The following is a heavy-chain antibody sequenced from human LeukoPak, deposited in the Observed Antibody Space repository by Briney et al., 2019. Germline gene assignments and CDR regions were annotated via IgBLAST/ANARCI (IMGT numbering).Heavy chain of an antibody. J-gene: IGHJ1*01. D-gene: IGHD3-10*01. Sequence: GGSPRLSCAASGFTCSSYARHWVRQAPGKGLEWVAVLSDDGSNKYYADSVKGRFTISRDNSKNSLYLQMNSLRAEDTAVYYCARNQNWFGELLITEYFQHWGQGTLVTVSS. CDR2: LSDDGSNK. CDR3: ARNQNWFGELLITEYFQH. CDR1: GFTCSSYA. V-gene: IGHV3-30*04.